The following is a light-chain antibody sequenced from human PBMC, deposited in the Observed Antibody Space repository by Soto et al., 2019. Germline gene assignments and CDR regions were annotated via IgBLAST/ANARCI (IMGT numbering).Light chain of an antibody. J-gene: IGKJ2*01. CDR2: GAS. Sequence: DIVLTQSPGTLSLSPGERATLSCRASQSVSGTYLAWYQQKPGQAPRVVIYGASSRVAGIPDRFSGSGSGTDFTLTISRLEPEDFAVYYCQLYGSSRRFTFGQGTKLEIK. CDR1: QSVSGTY. V-gene: IGKV3-20*01. CDR3: QLYGSSRRFT.